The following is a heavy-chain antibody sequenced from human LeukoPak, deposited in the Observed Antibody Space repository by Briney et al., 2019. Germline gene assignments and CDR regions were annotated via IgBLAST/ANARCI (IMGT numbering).Heavy chain of an antibody. Sequence: GRSLRLSCAASGFTFSSYSMNWVRQAPGKGLEWVSSISSSSSYIYYADSVKGRFTISRDNAKNSLYLQMNSLRAEDTTVYYCARDEYGGYVGDYWGQGTLVTVSS. CDR1: GFTFSSYS. J-gene: IGHJ4*02. D-gene: IGHD5-12*01. V-gene: IGHV3-21*01. CDR2: ISSSSSYI. CDR3: ARDEYGGYVGDY.